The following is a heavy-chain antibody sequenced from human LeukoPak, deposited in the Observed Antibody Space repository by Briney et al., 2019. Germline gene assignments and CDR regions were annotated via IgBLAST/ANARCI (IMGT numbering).Heavy chain of an antibody. CDR2: IYYSGST. V-gene: IGHV4-61*01. D-gene: IGHD3-22*01. Sequence: SETLSLTCTVSGGSVSSGSYYWSWIRQPPGKGLEWIGYIYYSGSTNYNPSLKSRVTISVDTSKNQFPLKLSSVTAADTAVYYRARGVWLLPSHNWFDPWGQGTLVTVSS. J-gene: IGHJ5*02. CDR1: GGSVSSGSYY. CDR3: ARGVWLLPSHNWFDP.